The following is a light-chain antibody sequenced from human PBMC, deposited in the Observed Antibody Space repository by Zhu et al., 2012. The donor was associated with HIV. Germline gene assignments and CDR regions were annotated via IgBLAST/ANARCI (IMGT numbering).Light chain of an antibody. V-gene: IGKV1-5*03. J-gene: IGKJ1*01. CDR2: MAS. CDR1: QSISNL. CDR3: QQYDTLWT. Sequence: DIQMTQSPSTLSASVGDRVTITCRADQSISNLLAWYQQKPGKAPKLLIYMASSLESGVPSRFSGSGSGTDFTLTINSLQPDDFATYYCQQYDTLWTFGRGDQGGNQT.